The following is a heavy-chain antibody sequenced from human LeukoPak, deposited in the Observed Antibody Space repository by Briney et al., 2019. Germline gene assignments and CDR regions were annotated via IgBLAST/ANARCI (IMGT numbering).Heavy chain of an antibody. Sequence: GGSLRLPCAASGFTFSNYWMHWVRQAPGKGLVWVSYIDSDGITRYADSVKGRFTISRDDAESTLSLQMNSLRAEDTAVYYCARGGHASADYWGQGTLVTVSS. CDR2: IDSDGIT. CDR1: GFTFSNYW. J-gene: IGHJ4*02. CDR3: ARGGHASADY. D-gene: IGHD3-10*01. V-gene: IGHV3-74*01.